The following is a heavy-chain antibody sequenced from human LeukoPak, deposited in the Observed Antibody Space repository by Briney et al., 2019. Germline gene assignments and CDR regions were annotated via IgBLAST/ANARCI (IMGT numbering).Heavy chain of an antibody. V-gene: IGHV4-39*01. D-gene: IGHD6-19*01. J-gene: IGHJ3*02. CDR2: IYYSGST. CDR3: ARHEARLADAFDI. CDR1: GGSISSSSYY. Sequence: SETLSLTCTVSGGSISSSSYYWGWIRQPPGKGLEWIGSIYYSGSTYYNPSLKSRVTISVDTSKNQFSLKLSSVTAADTAVYYCARHEARLADAFDIWGQGTMVTVSS.